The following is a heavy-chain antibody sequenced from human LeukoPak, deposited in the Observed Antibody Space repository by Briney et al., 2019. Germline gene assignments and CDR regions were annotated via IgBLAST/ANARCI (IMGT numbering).Heavy chain of an antibody. CDR1: GGSFSGHY. J-gene: IGHJ4*02. D-gene: IGHD3/OR15-3a*01. Sequence: SETLSLTCAVYGGSFSGHYWSWIRQPPAKGLEWIGEINHSGSTNYNPSLKSRVTISVDTSKNQFSLKLNFVTAADTAVYYCASGIQWTGNNNWGQGTLVTVSS. V-gene: IGHV4-34*01. CDR3: ASGIQWTGNNN. CDR2: INHSGST.